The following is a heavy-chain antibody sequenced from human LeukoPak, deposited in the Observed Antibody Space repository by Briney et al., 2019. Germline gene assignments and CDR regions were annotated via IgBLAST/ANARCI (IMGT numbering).Heavy chain of an antibody. CDR2: IYYSGTT. CDR3: ARDGPYGDPERVFFY. Sequence: SETLSLTCTVSGGSISNYYWNWIRQPPGKGLEWIGYIYYSGTTNYNPSLKSRVSMSVDTSKNQFSLKLSSVTAADTAVYYCARDGPYGDPERVFFYWGQGTLVTVSS. D-gene: IGHD4-17*01. V-gene: IGHV4-59*01. CDR1: GGSISNYY. J-gene: IGHJ4*02.